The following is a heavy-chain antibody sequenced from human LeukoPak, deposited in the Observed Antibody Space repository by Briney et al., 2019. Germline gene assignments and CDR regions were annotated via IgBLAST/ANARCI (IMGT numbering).Heavy chain of an antibody. CDR2: MNPNSGNT. Sequence: ASVKVSCKASGYTFTSYDINWGRHATGQGLEWMGWMNPNSGNTGYAQKFQGRVTMTRNTSISTAYMELSSLRSEDTAVYYCARGKFNLCKYTPAYWWCMPTNDAFDIWGQGTMVTVSS. V-gene: IGHV1-8*01. D-gene: IGHD2-8*02. CDR1: GYTFTSYD. J-gene: IGHJ3*02. CDR3: ARGKFNLCKYTPAYWWCMPTNDAFDI.